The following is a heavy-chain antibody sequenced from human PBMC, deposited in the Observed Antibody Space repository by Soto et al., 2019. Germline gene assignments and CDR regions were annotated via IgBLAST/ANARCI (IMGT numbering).Heavy chain of an antibody. CDR2: INPTGGST. V-gene: IGHV1-46*01. Sequence: QVHLVQSGAEVKKPGASVKVSCKASGYIFINYYIHWVRQAPGHGLEWMAIINPTGGSTNYAQKFQSRGTLTMDTSTITAYMELSILTSEDTAMYYCARHLASGDLWREGSLVTVSS. J-gene: IGHJ4*02. CDR1: GYIFINYY. D-gene: IGHD2-21*01. CDR3: ARHLASGDL.